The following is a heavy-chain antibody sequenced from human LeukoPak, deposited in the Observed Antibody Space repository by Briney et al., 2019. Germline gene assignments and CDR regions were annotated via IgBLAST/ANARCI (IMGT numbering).Heavy chain of an antibody. CDR1: GFSFSSYW. V-gene: IGHV3-74*01. D-gene: IGHD3-22*01. J-gene: IGHJ3*02. Sequence: LAGGSLRLSCAASGFSFSSYWMHWVRQAPGRGLVWVSRINTDGSSTSYADSVKGRFTISRDNAKNTLYLQMNSLRAEDTAVYYCARDSYYYDSSGYYSDAFDIWGQGTMVTVSS. CDR2: INTDGSST. CDR3: ARDSYYYDSSGYYSDAFDI.